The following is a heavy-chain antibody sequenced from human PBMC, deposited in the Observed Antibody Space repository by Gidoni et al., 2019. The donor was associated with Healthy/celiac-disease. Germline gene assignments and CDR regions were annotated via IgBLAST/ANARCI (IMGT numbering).Heavy chain of an antibody. J-gene: IGHJ5*02. V-gene: IGHV4-59*01. CDR2: IYYSGST. CDR1: GGSISSYY. CDR3: ARPFRNGWFDP. Sequence: QVQLQESGPGLVKPSETLSLTCTVSGGSISSYYWSWIRQPPGKGLEWIGYIYYSGSTNYNPSLKSRVTISVDTSKNQFSLKLSSVTAADTAVYYCARPFRNGWFDPWGQGTLVTVSS.